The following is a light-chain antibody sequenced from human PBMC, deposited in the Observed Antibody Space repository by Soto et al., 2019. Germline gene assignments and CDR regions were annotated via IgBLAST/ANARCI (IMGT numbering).Light chain of an antibody. J-gene: IGKJ1*01. CDR3: QQSGT. Sequence: EIVLTQPPGTLSLSPVERATLSCRASQSVSSSYLAWYQQKPGQAPRLLIYGASSRATGIPDRFSGSGSGIDFTLTISRLEPEDFAVYYCQQSGTFGQGTKVDIK. V-gene: IGKV3-20*01. CDR1: QSVSSSY. CDR2: GAS.